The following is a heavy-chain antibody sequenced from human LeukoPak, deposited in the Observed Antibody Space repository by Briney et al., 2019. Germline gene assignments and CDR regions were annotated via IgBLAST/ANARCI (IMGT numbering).Heavy chain of an antibody. D-gene: IGHD3-10*01. J-gene: IGHJ6*03. V-gene: IGHV3-43*02. CDR1: GFTFDDYA. CDR3: ATHDYYGSGSYYNVGYYYMDV. Sequence: GGSLRLSCAASGFTFDDYAMHWVRQAPGKGLEWVSLISEDGGSTYYADSVKGRFTISRDNSKNSLYLQMNSLRTEDTALYYCATHDYYGSGSYYNVGYYYMDVWGKGTTVTVSS. CDR2: ISEDGGST.